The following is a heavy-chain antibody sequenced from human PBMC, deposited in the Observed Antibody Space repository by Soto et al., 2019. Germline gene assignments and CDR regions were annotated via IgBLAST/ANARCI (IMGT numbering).Heavy chain of an antibody. V-gene: IGHV1-69*02. CDR1: GGTFSSYP. J-gene: IGHJ4*02. CDR2: IIPILGIA. Sequence: QVQLVQSGAEVKKPGSSVKVSCKASGGTFSSYPISWVRQAPGQGLEWMGRIIPILGIANYAQKFQGRVTITADKSTSTAYMELSSLRSEDTAVYYCARTVPSSSWYDWGQGTLVTVSS. CDR3: ARTVPSSSWYD. D-gene: IGHD6-13*01.